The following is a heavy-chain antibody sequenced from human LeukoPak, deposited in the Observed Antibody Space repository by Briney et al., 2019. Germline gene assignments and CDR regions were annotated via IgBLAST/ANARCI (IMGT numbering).Heavy chain of an antibody. CDR2: IYYSGST. CDR3: ARHRHSSSWYRPDWFDP. D-gene: IGHD6-13*01. CDR1: GGSISSSSYY. V-gene: IGHV4-39*01. Sequence: SETLSLTCTVSGGSISSSSYYWGWIRQPPGKGLEWIGSIYYSGSTYYNPSLKSRATISVDTSKNQFSLKLSSVTAADTAVYYCARHRHSSSWYRPDWFDPWGQGTLVTVSS. J-gene: IGHJ5*02.